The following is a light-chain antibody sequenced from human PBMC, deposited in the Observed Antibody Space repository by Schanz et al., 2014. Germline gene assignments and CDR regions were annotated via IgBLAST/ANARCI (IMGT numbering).Light chain of an antibody. CDR3: QQRSNWPPIT. Sequence: IVLTQSPGTLSLSPGERATLSCRASQSVSNSYLAWYHQRPGQAPRLLIYGASSRATGIPDRFSGSGSATDFTLTISSLEPEDFAVYYCQQRSNWPPITFGQGTRLEIK. CDR2: GAS. CDR1: QSVSNSY. V-gene: IGKV3D-20*02. J-gene: IGKJ5*01.